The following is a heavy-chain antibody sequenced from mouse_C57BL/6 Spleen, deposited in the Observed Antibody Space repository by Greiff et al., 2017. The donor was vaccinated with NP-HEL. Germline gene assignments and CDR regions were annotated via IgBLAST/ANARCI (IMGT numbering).Heavy chain of an antibody. J-gene: IGHJ3*01. CDR2: IYPSSGNT. CDR3: ARESYDYRWFAY. CDR1: GYTFTSYG. Sequence: VQLQQSGAELARPGASVKLSCKASGYTFTSYGISWVKQRTGQGLEWIGEIYPSSGNTYYTEKFKGKATLTADKSSSTAYMDLRSLTSEDSAVYFCARESYDYRWFAYWGQGTLVTVSA. D-gene: IGHD2-4*01. V-gene: IGHV1-81*01.